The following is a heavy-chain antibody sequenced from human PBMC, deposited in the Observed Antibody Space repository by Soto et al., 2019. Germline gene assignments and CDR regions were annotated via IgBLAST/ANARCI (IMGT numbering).Heavy chain of an antibody. V-gene: IGHV2-5*02. D-gene: IGHD2-2*01. Sequence: QITLKESGPTLVKPTQTLTLTCTSSGFSLSTTAEGVGWIRQPPGKALEWLALIYWDDDERYSPSLKRRLTITKDTSKNQVVLTMTNVDPVDTATYYCAHGSCSSADCYPNPYLDYWGQGILVTVSS. CDR2: IYWDDDE. J-gene: IGHJ4*02. CDR1: GFSLSTTAEG. CDR3: AHGSCSSADCYPNPYLDY.